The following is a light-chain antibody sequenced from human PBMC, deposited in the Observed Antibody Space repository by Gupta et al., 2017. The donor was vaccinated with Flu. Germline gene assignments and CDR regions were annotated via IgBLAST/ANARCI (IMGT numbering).Light chain of an antibody. CDR2: DDS. Sequence: SYVLSQPPSVSAAPGQTARVTCGGNKIESNSVHWYQQKPGQAPVLVGYDDSDRPSGIPERFSGSNSGNTATLTISRVEVGDEADYYCQVWDSTSDHVVFGGGTKLTVL. J-gene: IGLJ2*01. CDR3: QVWDSTSDHVV. CDR1: KIESNS. V-gene: IGLV3-21*02.